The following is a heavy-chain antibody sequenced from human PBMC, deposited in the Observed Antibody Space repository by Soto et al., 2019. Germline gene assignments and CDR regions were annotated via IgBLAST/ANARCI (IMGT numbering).Heavy chain of an antibody. J-gene: IGHJ5*02. V-gene: IGHV1-2*04. Sequence: ASVKVSCKASGYTFTGYYMHWVRQAPGKGLEWMGWINPNSGGTNYAQKFQGWVTMTRDTSISTAYMELSRLRSDDTAVYYCARELGYCSGGSCSSWFDPWGQGTLVTVSS. D-gene: IGHD2-15*01. CDR1: GYTFTGYY. CDR2: INPNSGGT. CDR3: ARELGYCSGGSCSSWFDP.